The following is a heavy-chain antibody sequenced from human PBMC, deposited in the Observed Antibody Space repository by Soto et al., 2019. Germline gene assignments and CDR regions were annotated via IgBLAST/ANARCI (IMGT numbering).Heavy chain of an antibody. CDR1: GDSIDRSSDW. D-gene: IGHD6-6*01. CDR2: IYKSGHT. V-gene: IGHV4-39*01. CDR3: SKLKGSSFFSY. J-gene: IGHJ4*02. Sequence: SETLSLTCTVSGDSIDRSSDWWGWVRQPPGKGLEWIGSIYKSGHTYFNPSLESRIAISLDTSKNQFSLRLTPVTAADTAVYYCSKLKGSSFFSYWGQGTRVTVSS.